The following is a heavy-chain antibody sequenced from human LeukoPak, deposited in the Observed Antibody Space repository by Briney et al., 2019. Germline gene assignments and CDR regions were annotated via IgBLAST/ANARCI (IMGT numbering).Heavy chain of an antibody. CDR3: VRVKPELY. CDR1: GYTFTGSY. D-gene: IGHD1-14*01. CDR2: INPDSGGT. Sequence: ASVKVSCKASGYTFTGSYIHWVRQAPGQGLEWMGWINPDSGGTNYAQKFQGRVTMTRDTSISTAYMELSRLISDDTAVYYCVRVKPELYWGQGTLVTVSS. V-gene: IGHV1-2*02. J-gene: IGHJ4*02.